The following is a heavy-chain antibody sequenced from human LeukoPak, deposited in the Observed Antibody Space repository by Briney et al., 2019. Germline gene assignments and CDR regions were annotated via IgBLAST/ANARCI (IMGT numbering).Heavy chain of an antibody. D-gene: IGHD2-2*01. CDR2: IHPDGDTT. Sequence: ASVKVSCKASGYAIPSYYMHWVRQAPGQGLEWVGTIHPDGDTTTYAQNFQGRVTMTRDTSTSTVYMDLSSLRSQDTAVYYCARDLEHCRNIICSNSAYWGQGTLVTVSS. J-gene: IGHJ4*02. CDR1: GYAIPSYY. CDR3: ARDLEHCRNIICSNSAY. V-gene: IGHV1-46*01.